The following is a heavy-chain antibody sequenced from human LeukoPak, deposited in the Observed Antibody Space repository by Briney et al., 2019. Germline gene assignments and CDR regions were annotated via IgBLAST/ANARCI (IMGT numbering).Heavy chain of an antibody. Sequence: EASVKVSCKASGYTFTSYYMHWVRPPPGQGLEWMGKINPISGSTSYAQKFQGRVTMARDTSTSIVYMELSSLRSADTAAYYCARDSVYGSGTYVDNWGQGTLVTVSS. V-gene: IGHV1-46*01. D-gene: IGHD3-10*01. J-gene: IGHJ4*02. CDR3: ARDSVYGSGTYVDN. CDR2: INPISGST. CDR1: GYTFTSYY.